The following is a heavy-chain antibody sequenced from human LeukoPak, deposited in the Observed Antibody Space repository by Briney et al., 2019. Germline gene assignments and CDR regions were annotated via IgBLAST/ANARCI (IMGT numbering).Heavy chain of an antibody. CDR3: ATVGAGMVRGVIPSVYGMDV. Sequence: PGGSLRLSCAASGFTFSSYAISWVRQAPGKGLEWVSAISGSGGSTYYADSVKGRFTISRDNSKNTLYLQMNSLRAEDTAVYYCATVGAGMVRGVIPSVYGMDVWGQGTTVTVSS. V-gene: IGHV3-23*01. CDR2: ISGSGGST. D-gene: IGHD3-10*01. CDR1: GFTFSSYA. J-gene: IGHJ6*02.